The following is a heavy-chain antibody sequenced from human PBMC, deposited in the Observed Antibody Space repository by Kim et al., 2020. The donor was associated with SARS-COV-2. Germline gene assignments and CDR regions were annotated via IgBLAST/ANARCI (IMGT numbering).Heavy chain of an antibody. Sequence: SETLSLTCTVSGVSISSSHWSWVRQTPGKGLEWIASVFYGRSARYDPSFLGRVNISFDTSKSQFSLEMNSVTAADTGLYFCTRDTTKSGLFYGMDVWGQGTTVTVSS. CDR3: TRDTTKSGLFYGMDV. CDR2: VFYGRSA. D-gene: IGHD1-1*01. J-gene: IGHJ6*02. V-gene: IGHV4-59*01. CDR1: GVSISSSH.